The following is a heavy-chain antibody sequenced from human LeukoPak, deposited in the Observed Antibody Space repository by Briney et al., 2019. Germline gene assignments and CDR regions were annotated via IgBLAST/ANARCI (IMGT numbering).Heavy chain of an antibody. CDR3: ASTTTVTRFDY. J-gene: IGHJ4*02. CDR2: INHSGST. Sequence: SETLSLTCAVYGGSFSGYYWSWIRQPPGKGLEWIGEINHSGSTNYNPSLKSRVTLSVDTSKNQFSLKLSSVTAADTAVYYCASTTTVTRFDYWGQGTLVTVSS. CDR1: GGSFSGYY. D-gene: IGHD4-17*01. V-gene: IGHV4-34*01.